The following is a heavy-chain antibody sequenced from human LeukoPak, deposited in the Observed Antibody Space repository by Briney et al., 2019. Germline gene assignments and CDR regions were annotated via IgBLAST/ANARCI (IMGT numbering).Heavy chain of an antibody. V-gene: IGHV3-48*03. J-gene: IGHJ4*02. CDR3: ANKARYFDWLLSEARSYYFDY. CDR1: GFTFSSYE. Sequence: GGSLRLSCAASGFTFSSYEMNWVRQAPGKGLEWVSYISSSGSTIYYADSVKGRFTISRDNAKNSLYLQMNSLRAEDTAVYYCANKARYFDWLLSEARSYYFDYWGQGTLVTVSS. D-gene: IGHD3-9*01. CDR2: ISSSGSTI.